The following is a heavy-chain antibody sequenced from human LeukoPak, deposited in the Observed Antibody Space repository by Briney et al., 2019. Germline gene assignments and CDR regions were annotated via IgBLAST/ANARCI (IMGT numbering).Heavy chain of an antibody. V-gene: IGHV4-34*01. CDR3: ARGHYYDSSGLRWFDP. CDR1: GGSFSGYY. CDR2: INHSGST. J-gene: IGHJ5*02. Sequence: SETLSLTCAVYGGSFSGYYWSWIRQPPGKGLEWIGEINHSGSTNYNPSLKSRVTISVDTSKNQFSLKLSSVTAADTAVYYCARGHYYDSSGLRWFDPWGQGTLVTVSS. D-gene: IGHD3-22*01.